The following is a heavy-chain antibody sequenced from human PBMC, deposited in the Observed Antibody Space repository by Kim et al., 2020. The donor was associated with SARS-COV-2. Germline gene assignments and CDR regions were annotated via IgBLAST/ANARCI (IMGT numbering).Heavy chain of an antibody. CDR3: ARAGLDGHFYVAYFDY. D-gene: IGHD3-10*02. V-gene: IGHV3-23*03. J-gene: IGHJ4*02. CDR2: IYSASSGT. CDR1: AFTFKTYA. Sequence: GGSLRLSCVASAFTFKTYAMSWVRQAPGKGLEWVSSIYSASSGTFYADSVKGRFTISRDNSKSTLYLQMNSLTADDTALYYCARAGLDGHFYVAYFDYWGRGTLVTVSS.